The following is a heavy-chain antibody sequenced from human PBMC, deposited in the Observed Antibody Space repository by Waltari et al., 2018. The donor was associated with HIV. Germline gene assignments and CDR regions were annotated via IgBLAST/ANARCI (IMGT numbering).Heavy chain of an antibody. J-gene: IGHJ4*02. CDR2: ISWNSGSI. CDR1: GFTFDDYA. Sequence: EVQLLESGGGLVQPGRSLRLSCAASGFTFDDYAMHWVRQAPGKGLEWVAGISWNSGSIGYEDSVKGRFTISRDNAKNSVYLEMNSLRTEDTALYYCAKGPFDYWGQGTLVTVSS. CDR3: AKGPFDY. V-gene: IGHV3-9*01.